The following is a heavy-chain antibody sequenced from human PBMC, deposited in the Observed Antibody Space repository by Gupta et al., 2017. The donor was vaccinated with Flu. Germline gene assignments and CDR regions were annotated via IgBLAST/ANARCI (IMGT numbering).Heavy chain of an antibody. Sequence: QVLLVQSGAEVKVPGSSLKVSCTVAGGSLSTSELTWVRQAPGQGLEWLGGFFPVFGTPTYAHKFRGRVAIVWDTSTNTTFLDLYSLTSDDTAIYFCALSESTYTPRWHSSALEIWGQGTLVTVSS. V-gene: IGHV1-69*06. J-gene: IGHJ3*02. CDR3: ALSESTYTPRWHSSALEI. CDR2: FFPVFGTP. D-gene: IGHD2/OR15-2a*01. CDR1: GGSLSTSE.